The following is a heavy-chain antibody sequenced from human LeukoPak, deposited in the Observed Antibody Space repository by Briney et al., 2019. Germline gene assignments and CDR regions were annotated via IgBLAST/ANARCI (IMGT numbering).Heavy chain of an antibody. CDR1: GGSFSNYY. CDR3: ASLRGFDP. J-gene: IGHJ5*02. Sequence: SETLSLTCAVYGGSFSNYYWSWIRLPPGKGLEWIGEINHSGSTNYNPSLKSRVTISVDTSKNQFSLKLSSVTAADTAVYYCASLRGFDPWGQGTLVTVSS. V-gene: IGHV4-34*01. CDR2: INHSGST.